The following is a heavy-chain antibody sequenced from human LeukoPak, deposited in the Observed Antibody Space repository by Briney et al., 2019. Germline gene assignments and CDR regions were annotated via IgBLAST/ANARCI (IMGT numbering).Heavy chain of an antibody. J-gene: IGHJ6*03. D-gene: IGHD3-22*01. Sequence: SETLSLTCTVSGYSISSGYYWGWIRQPPGRGLEWIGSIYHSGSTYYNPSLKSRVTISVDTSKNQFSLKLSSVTAADTAVYYCASSAYESSGYGGYYMDVWGKGTTVTVSS. V-gene: IGHV4-38-2*02. CDR1: GYSISSGYY. CDR2: IYHSGST. CDR3: ASSAYESSGYGGYYMDV.